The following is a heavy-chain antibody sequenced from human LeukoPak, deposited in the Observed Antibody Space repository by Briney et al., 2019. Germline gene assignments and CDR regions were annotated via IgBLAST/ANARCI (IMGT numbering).Heavy chain of an antibody. CDR3: ARYHSSSWYYNY. CDR2: ISSSSSYI. D-gene: IGHD6-13*01. Sequence: GGSLRLSCAASGFTFSSYSMNWVRQAPGKGLEWVSSISSSSSYIHYADSVKGRFTISRDNAKNSLYLQMNSLRAEDAAVYYCARYHSSSWYYNYWGQGTLVTVSS. V-gene: IGHV3-21*01. J-gene: IGHJ4*02. CDR1: GFTFSSYS.